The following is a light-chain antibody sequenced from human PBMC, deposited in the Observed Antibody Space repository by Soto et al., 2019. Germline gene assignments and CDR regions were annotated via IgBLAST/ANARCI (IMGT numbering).Light chain of an antibody. Sequence: EIVMTQSPATLSVSPGERATLSCRASQSVSSNLAWYQQKPGQVPRLLIYGASTRATGIPARFSGSGSRTEFTLTINSLQSEHFADYYCQQHNNWPRTFGQGTKVEIK. V-gene: IGKV3-15*01. J-gene: IGKJ1*01. CDR3: QQHNNWPRT. CDR1: QSVSSN. CDR2: GAS.